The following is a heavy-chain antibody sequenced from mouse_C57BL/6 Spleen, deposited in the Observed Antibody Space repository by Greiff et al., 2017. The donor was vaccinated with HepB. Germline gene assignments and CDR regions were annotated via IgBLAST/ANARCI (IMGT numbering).Heavy chain of an antibody. CDR2: ISYDGSN. Sequence: EVHLVESGPGLVKPSQSLSLTCSVTGYSITSGYYWNWIRQFPGNKLEWMGYISYDGSNNYNPSLKNRISITRDTSTNQFFLKLNSVTTEDTATYYCARNYYGSSYFDYWGQGTTLTVSS. CDR1: GYSITSGYY. CDR3: ARNYYGSSYFDY. V-gene: IGHV3-6*01. D-gene: IGHD1-1*01. J-gene: IGHJ2*01.